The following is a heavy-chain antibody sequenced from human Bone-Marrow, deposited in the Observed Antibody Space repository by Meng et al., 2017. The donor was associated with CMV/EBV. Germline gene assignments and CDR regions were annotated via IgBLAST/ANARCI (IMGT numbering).Heavy chain of an antibody. CDR3: ARKGKYSTDGLFDP. Sequence: VEHVPCGGVVMQSWATVKASCKVYGYTFTGYGRSWVRQAPGQGIEWIGWIRAYNGNTNYEQTLQGRVIMTTETTSSTAYLELRSFGSDDKAVYYCARKGKYSTDGLFDPWGQGTLVTVSS. D-gene: IGHD6-6*01. J-gene: IGHJ5*02. V-gene: IGHV1-18*01. CDR1: GYTFTGYG. CDR2: IRAYNGNT.